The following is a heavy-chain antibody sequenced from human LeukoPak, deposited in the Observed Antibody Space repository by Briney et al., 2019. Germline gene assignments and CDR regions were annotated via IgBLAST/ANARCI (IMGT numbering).Heavy chain of an antibody. CDR1: GGTFSSYA. J-gene: IGHJ4*02. V-gene: IGHV1-69*05. CDR2: IIPIFGTA. D-gene: IGHD3-16*02. Sequence: SVKVSCKASGGTFSSYAISWVRQAPGQGLEWMGRIIPIFGTANYAQKFQGRVTITTDESTSTAYMELSSLRSEDTAVYYCARDRLRLGELSSHLYFDFWGQGTLVTVSS. CDR3: ARDRLRLGELSSHLYFDF.